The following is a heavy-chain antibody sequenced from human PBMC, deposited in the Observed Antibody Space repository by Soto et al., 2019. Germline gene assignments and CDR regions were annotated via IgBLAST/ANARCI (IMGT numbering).Heavy chain of an antibody. D-gene: IGHD3-3*01. J-gene: IGHJ3*02. V-gene: IGHV4-30-2*01. Sequence: KPSETLSLTYAVSGGSISSGGYSWSWIRQPPGKGLEWIGYIYHSGSTYYNPSLKSRVTISVDRSKNQFSLKLSSVNAADTAVYYCARVLDYDFWSGYYIGNAFDIGGQGSMVTV. CDR1: GGSISSGGYS. CDR2: IYHSGST. CDR3: ARVLDYDFWSGYYIGNAFDI.